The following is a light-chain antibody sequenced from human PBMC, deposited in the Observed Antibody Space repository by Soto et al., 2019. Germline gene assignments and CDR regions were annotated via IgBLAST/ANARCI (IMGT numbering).Light chain of an antibody. J-gene: IGKJ4*01. Sequence: EIVLTQSPATLSLSPGERATLSCRASQSVRGYLAWYQQKLGQAPRLLISDAYNRAAGVPARFSGSGSGADFTLTISSLEPEDFAVYYWQQRSAWPPTFGGGTKVEIK. CDR2: DAY. CDR3: QQRSAWPPT. V-gene: IGKV3-11*01. CDR1: QSVRGY.